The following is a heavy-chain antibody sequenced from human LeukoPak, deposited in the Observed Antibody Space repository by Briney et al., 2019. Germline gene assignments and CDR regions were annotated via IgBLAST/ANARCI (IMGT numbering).Heavy chain of an antibody. Sequence: GGSLRLSCAASGFTFSDYDMNWIRQAPGTGLEWVSYITGSSSSKYYADFVKGRFTISRDNAKSSLYLQMNSLRAEDTAVYYCARPTTSGWYPHWGQGTMVTVSS. CDR2: ITGSSSSK. J-gene: IGHJ3*01. D-gene: IGHD6-19*01. CDR3: ARPTTSGWYPH. V-gene: IGHV3-48*01. CDR1: GFTFSDYD.